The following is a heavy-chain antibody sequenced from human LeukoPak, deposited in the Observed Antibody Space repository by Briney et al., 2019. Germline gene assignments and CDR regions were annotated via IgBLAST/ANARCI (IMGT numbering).Heavy chain of an antibody. D-gene: IGHD5-24*01. Sequence: KPGESLKISCKGSGYSFTSYWIGWVRQMPGKGLEWMGIIYPGDSDTRYSPSFQGQVTISADKSISTAYLQWSSLKASDTAMYYCARGLWDGYNYDNWFDPWGQGTLVTVSS. CDR1: GYSFTSYW. V-gene: IGHV5-51*01. CDR2: IYPGDSDT. CDR3: ARGLWDGYNYDNWFDP. J-gene: IGHJ5*02.